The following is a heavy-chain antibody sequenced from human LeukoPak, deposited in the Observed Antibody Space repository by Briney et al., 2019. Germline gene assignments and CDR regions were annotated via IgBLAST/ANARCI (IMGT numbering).Heavy chain of an antibody. J-gene: IGHJ4*02. V-gene: IGHV1-18*01. D-gene: IGHD5-12*01. CDR2: ISAYNGNT. CDR3: ARVRIAFKDGHSGYDYHFDY. CDR1: GYTFTSYG. Sequence: ASVKVSCKASGYTFTSYGISWVRQAPGQGLEWMGWISAYNGNTNYAQKLQGRVTMTTDTSTSTAYMELRSLRSDDTAVYYCARVRIAFKDGHSGYDYHFDYWGQGTLVTVSS.